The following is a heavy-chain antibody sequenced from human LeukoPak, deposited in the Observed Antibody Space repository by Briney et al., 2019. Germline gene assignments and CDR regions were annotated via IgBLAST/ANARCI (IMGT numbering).Heavy chain of an antibody. Sequence: GGSLRLSCAASGFTFSDYYMSWIRQAPGKGLEWVSYISGSGSTIYYADSVKGRFTISRDNAKNSLYLQMNSLRAEDTAVYYCARDLTVTTSWFDPWGQGTLVTVSS. D-gene: IGHD4-11*01. J-gene: IGHJ5*02. CDR1: GFTFSDYY. V-gene: IGHV3-11*01. CDR2: ISGSGSTI. CDR3: ARDLTVTTSWFDP.